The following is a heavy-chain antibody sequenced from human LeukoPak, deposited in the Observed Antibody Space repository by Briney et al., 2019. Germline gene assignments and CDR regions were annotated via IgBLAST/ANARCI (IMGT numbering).Heavy chain of an antibody. J-gene: IGHJ4*02. Sequence: ASVKVSCKASGYTFTGYYMHWVRQAPGQGLEWMGWINPNSGGTNYAQKFQGRVTMTRDTSISTAYMELSRPRSDDTAVYYCARDRDYYDSSGYYYWGQGTLVTVSS. D-gene: IGHD3-22*01. CDR2: INPNSGGT. V-gene: IGHV1-2*02. CDR1: GYTFTGYY. CDR3: ARDRDYYDSSGYYY.